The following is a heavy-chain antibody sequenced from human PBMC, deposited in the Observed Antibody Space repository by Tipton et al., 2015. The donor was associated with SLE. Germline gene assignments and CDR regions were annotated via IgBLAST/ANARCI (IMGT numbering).Heavy chain of an antibody. CDR3: TRSGLEYVWGPD. J-gene: IGHJ4*02. Sequence: TLSLTCTVSGVSIRSYFWSWIQQPPGKGLELIGFVDNSGSAGYTPSLKSRVTISSDTSKNQLSLKLSPVTAADTAVYYCTRSGLEYVWGPDWGEGTLVTLPS. CDR2: VDNSGSA. CDR1: GVSIRSYF. D-gene: IGHD3-16*01. V-gene: IGHV4-59*01.